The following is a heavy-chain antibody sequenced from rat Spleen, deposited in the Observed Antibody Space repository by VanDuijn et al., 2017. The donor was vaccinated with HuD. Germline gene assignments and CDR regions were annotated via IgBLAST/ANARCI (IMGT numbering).Heavy chain of an antibody. CDR1: GFTFSDYN. V-gene: IGHV5-7*01. CDR2: ISPSGGST. J-gene: IGHJ2*01. Sequence: EVQLVESGGGLVQPGRSLKLSCAASGFTFSDYNMAWVRQAPKKGLEWVATISPSGGSTYYPDSVKGRFTISRDNAKSTQYLQMDSLRSEDTATYYCATLYNNYFDYWGQGVMVTVSS. CDR3: ATLYNNYFDY. D-gene: IGHD1-10*01.